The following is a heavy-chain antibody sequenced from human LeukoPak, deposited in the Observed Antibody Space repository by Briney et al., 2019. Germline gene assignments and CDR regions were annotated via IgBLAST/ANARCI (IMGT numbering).Heavy chain of an antibody. V-gene: IGHV4-39*07. CDR3: ARGDSTTYWYFDL. CDR1: GGSLSSSSYY. CDR2: IYYSGST. D-gene: IGHD1-26*01. J-gene: IGHJ2*01. Sequence: SETLSLTCTVSGGSLSSSSYYWGWIRQPPGKGLVWIGSIYYSGSTYYNPSLKSRVTISVDTSKNQFSLKLSSVTAADTAVYYCARGDSTTYWYFDLWGRGTLVTVSS.